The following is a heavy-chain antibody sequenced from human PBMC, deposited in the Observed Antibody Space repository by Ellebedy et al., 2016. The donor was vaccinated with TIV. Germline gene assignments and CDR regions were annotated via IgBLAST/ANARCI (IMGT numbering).Heavy chain of an antibody. V-gene: IGHV1-2*02. J-gene: IGHJ6*02. CDR1: GYTFTGYY. Sequence: AASVKVSCKASGYTFTGYYMHWVRQAPGQGLEWMGWINPNSGGTNYAQKFQGRVTMTRDTSISTAYMELSRLRSDDTAVYYCARTRGYSGDDSYGMDVWGQGTTVTVTS. D-gene: IGHD5-12*01. CDR3: ARTRGYSGDDSYGMDV. CDR2: INPNSGGT.